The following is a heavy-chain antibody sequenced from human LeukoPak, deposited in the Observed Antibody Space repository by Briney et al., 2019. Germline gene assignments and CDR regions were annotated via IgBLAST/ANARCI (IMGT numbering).Heavy chain of an antibody. Sequence: PGGSLRLSCAASGFTFSTYLMNWVRQAPGKGLEWVSSITSSSSYIYYADSVKGRFTISRDNSRNTLYLQINTLRAEDTAIYYCAKGHGDWAGNYFDYWGQGTVVSVSS. J-gene: IGHJ4*02. CDR1: GFTFSTYL. V-gene: IGHV3-21*04. CDR3: AKGHGDWAGNYFDY. CDR2: ITSSSSYI. D-gene: IGHD4-17*01.